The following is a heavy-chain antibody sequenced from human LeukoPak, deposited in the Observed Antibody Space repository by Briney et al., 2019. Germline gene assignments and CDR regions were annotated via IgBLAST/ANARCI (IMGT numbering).Heavy chain of an antibody. CDR1: GGSISSSDW. CDR2: MHQSGII. CDR3: ASADYYRIDF. V-gene: IGHV4-4*02. D-gene: IGHD1-26*01. J-gene: IGHJ4*02. Sequence: SETLSLTCTVSGGSISSSDWWSWVRQPPGKGLEWIGEMHQSGIINYNPSLKSRVTMSLDKAKKRFSLKLSSVTAADTSVYFCASADYYRIDFWGQGTLVTVSS.